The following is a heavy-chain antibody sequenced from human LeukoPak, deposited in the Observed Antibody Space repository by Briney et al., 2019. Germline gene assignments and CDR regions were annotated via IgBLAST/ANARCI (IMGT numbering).Heavy chain of an antibody. D-gene: IGHD7-27*01. Sequence: GGSLRLSCVVSGFTDSSNYMSWVRQAPGKGLEWVSVLYSGGNTYHADSVKGRFTISRDNSKNTLYLQMNSLRAEDTAVYYCTRGPPNWGFDFWGQGTLVTVSS. CDR2: LYSGGNT. V-gene: IGHV3-53*01. J-gene: IGHJ4*02. CDR3: TRGPPNWGFDF. CDR1: GFTDSSNY.